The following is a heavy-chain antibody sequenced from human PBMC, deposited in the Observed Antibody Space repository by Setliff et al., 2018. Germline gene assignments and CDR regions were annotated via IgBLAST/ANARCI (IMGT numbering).Heavy chain of an antibody. CDR1: GFTFSTYV. CDR3: TTAPLAAASTC. V-gene: IGHV3-23*01. CDR2: IHGEGINT. J-gene: IGHJ4*02. Sequence: GGSLRLSCAASGFTFSTYVMTWVRQAPGKGLEWVSSIHGEGINTYYADSVKGRFTISRDNSKNTLFLQMNSLRADDTAVYYCTTAPLAAASTCWGQGTLVTVSS. D-gene: IGHD6-13*01.